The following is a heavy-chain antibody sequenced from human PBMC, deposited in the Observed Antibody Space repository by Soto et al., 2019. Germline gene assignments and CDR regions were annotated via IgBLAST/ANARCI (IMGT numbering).Heavy chain of an antibody. J-gene: IGHJ4*02. D-gene: IGHD3-10*02. CDR1: GFSFRSFG. Sequence: GGSLRLSCAASGFSFRSFGMNWVRQTPGRGLEWLSYIGSSGSDIYYADSVKGRFTISRDNAKYSLYLQMNSLRDEDTAVYYCARAALFGYDYWGQGTLVTVSS. CDR2: IGSSGSDI. CDR3: ARAALFGYDY. V-gene: IGHV3-48*02.